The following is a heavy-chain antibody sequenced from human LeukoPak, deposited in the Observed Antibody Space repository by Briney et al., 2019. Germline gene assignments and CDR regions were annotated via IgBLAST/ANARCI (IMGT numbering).Heavy chain of an antibody. V-gene: IGHV1-8*03. J-gene: IGHJ6*03. D-gene: IGHD2-2*01. Sequence: EASVKVSCKASGYTFTSYDINWVRQATGQGLEWMGWMNPNSGNTGYAQKFQGRVTITRNTSISTAYMELSSLRSEDTAVYYCARGVYQLLWSYYYYMDVWGKGTTVTVSS. CDR3: ARGVYQLLWSYYYYMDV. CDR1: GYTFTSYD. CDR2: MNPNSGNT.